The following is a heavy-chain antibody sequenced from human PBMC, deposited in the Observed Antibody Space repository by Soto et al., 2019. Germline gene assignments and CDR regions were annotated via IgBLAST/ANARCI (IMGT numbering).Heavy chain of an antibody. V-gene: IGHV4-34*01. J-gene: IGHJ6*02. CDR3: ARGSYPTYQLYYYYGMDV. CDR1: GGSISSYY. Sequence: SETLALTCTVSGGSISSYYWSWIRHPPGKGLEWIGEINHSGSTNYNPSLKSRVTISVDTSKNQFSLKLSSVTAADTAVYYCARGSYPTYQLYYYYGMDVWGQGTTVTVS. D-gene: IGHD2-2*01. CDR2: INHSGST.